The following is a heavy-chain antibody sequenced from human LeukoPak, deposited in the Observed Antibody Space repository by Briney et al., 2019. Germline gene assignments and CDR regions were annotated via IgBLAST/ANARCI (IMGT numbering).Heavy chain of an antibody. CDR2: INHSGSA. J-gene: IGHJ5*02. CDR3: ARHLKSSRVVPAAMPGVPFDP. CDR1: GGSFSGYY. D-gene: IGHD2-2*01. V-gene: IGHV4-34*01. Sequence: PSETLSLTCAVYGGSFSGYYWSWIRQPPGKGLEWIGGINHSGSANYNPSLKSRVTISVDTSKNQFSLKLSSVTAADTAVYYCARHLKSSRVVPAAMPGVPFDPWGQGTLVTVSS.